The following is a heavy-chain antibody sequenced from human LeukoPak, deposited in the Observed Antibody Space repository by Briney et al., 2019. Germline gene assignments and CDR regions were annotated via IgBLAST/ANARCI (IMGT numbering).Heavy chain of an antibody. CDR1: GDSVSSNSSA. V-gene: IGHV6-1*01. CDR3: ARGGGPFERGYSSGWYWGGPAAH. CDR2: TYYRSKWYN. D-gene: IGHD6-19*01. J-gene: IGHJ4*02. Sequence: SQTLSLTCAISGDSVSSNSSAWNWIRQSPSRGLEWLGRTYYRSKWYNDYAVSVKSRITINPDTSKNQFSLQLNSVTPEDTAVYYCARGGGPFERGYSSGWYWGGPAAHWGKEPLVTVSS.